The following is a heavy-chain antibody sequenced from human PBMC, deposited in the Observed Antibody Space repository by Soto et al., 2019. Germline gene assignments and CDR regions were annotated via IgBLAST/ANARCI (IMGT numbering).Heavy chain of an antibody. CDR1: GASMTYGGYS. CDR3: ARGGGYDPFDY. Sequence: QLQLHQSGSGLVKASQTLSLTCTLSGASMTYGGYSWSWIRQPPGKDLEWLGYISHLESTFYNPSFQSRLTLSIDRSKNQFSLKLASMTTADTAVYYCARGGGYDPFDYWGQGTLVTVAS. V-gene: IGHV4-30-2*01. CDR2: ISHLEST. J-gene: IGHJ4*02. D-gene: IGHD5-12*01.